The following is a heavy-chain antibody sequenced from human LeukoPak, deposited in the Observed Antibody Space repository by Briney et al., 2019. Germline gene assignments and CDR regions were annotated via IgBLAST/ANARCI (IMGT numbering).Heavy chain of an antibody. V-gene: IGHV3-11*04. J-gene: IGHJ6*03. CDR3: ARVIEGRGSFPTYYYYYYMDV. Sequence: PGGSLRLSCAASGFTFSNAWMSWVRQAPGKGLEWVSYINGGGSPIFYADSVRGRFTISRDNAKNSLHLQMNSLRAEDTAVYYCARVIEGRGSFPTYYYYYYMDVWGKGTTVTVSS. D-gene: IGHD1-26*01. CDR2: INGGGSPI. CDR1: GFTFSNAW.